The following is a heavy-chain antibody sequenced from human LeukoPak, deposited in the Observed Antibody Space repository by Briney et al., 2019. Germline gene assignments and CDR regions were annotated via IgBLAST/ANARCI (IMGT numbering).Heavy chain of an antibody. J-gene: IGHJ5*01. CDR2: IYYSGST. CDR1: GGSISSGGYY. D-gene: IGHD2-15*01. CDR3: ASAKVVAATHWIDS. V-gene: IGHV4-31*03. Sequence: PSETLSLTCTVSGGSISSGGYYWSWIRQHPGKGLEWIGYIYYSGSTYYSPSLKTRVTVSVDTSKNQFSLKVSSVTAADTAVYYCASAKVVAATHWIDSWGQGTLVIVSS.